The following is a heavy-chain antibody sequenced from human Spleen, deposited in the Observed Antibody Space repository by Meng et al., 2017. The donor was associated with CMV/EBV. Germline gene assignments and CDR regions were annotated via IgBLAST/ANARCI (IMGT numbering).Heavy chain of an antibody. J-gene: IGHJ4*02. CDR3: ARAYCNSASCYYYFNY. Sequence: ASVKVSCKASGYTFTAHYFHWVRQAPGQGLEWMGWINPKSGGTKYAQKFQGRVTMTRDTSISTAYMEVSRLTSDDTAIYYCARAYCNSASCYYYFNYWGQGTLVTVSS. V-gene: IGHV1-2*02. CDR2: INPKSGGT. D-gene: IGHD2-2*01. CDR1: GYTFTAHY.